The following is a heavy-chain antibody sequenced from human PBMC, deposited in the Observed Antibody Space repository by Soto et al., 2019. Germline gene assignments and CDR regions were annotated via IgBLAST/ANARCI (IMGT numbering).Heavy chain of an antibody. CDR3: ARLFEAYRQRIDY. Sequence: QLQLQESGPGLVKPSETLSLTCTVSGGSISSSSYYWGWIRQPPGKGLEWIGSIYYSGSTYYNPSLKSRVTIAVDTSKNQFSLKLSSVTAADTAVYYCARLFEAYRQRIDYWGQGTLVTVSS. V-gene: IGHV4-39*01. CDR1: GGSISSSSYY. D-gene: IGHD1-1*01. J-gene: IGHJ4*02. CDR2: IYYSGST.